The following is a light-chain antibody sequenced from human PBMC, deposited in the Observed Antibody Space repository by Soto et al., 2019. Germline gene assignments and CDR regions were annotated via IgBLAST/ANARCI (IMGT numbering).Light chain of an antibody. V-gene: IGLV1-51*01. J-gene: IGLJ2*01. CDR1: SSNIGKNY. Sequence: QSVLTQPPSVSAAPGQRVTISCSGTSSNIGKNYVCWYQQFPGRAPKLLIFDNRKRPSGIPDRFSGSKSGTSATLGITGLQPGDEADYYCGTWDSSLSAEVFGGGTKLTV. CDR3: GTWDSSLSAEV. CDR2: DNR.